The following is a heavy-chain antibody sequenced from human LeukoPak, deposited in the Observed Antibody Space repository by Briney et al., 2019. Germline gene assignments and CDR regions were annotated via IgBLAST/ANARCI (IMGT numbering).Heavy chain of an antibody. J-gene: IGHJ6*03. CDR3: ARVDLYYYYMDV. V-gene: IGHV4-59*01. CDR1: GGSISSYY. D-gene: IGHD3-9*01. CDR2: IYYSGST. Sequence: SETLSLTCTVSGGSISSYYWSWIRQPLGKGLEWIGYIYYSGSTNYNPSLKSRVTISVDTSKNQFSLKLSSVTAADTAVYYCARVDLYYYYMDVWGKGTTVTVSS.